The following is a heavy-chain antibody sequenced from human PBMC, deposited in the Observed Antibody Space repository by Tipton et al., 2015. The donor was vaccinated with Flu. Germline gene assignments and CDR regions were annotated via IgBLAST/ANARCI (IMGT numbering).Heavy chain of an antibody. CDR1: GFIFSSYW. J-gene: IGHJ5*02. Sequence: SLRLSCAASGFIFSSYWMHWVRQAPGKGLVWVSRINSDGSSTSYADSVKGRFTISRDNAKNTLYLQMNNLRAEDTAVYYCARVGGTPYSNYWFDPWGQGTLVTVSS. D-gene: IGHD4-11*01. V-gene: IGHV3-74*01. CDR3: ARVGGTPYSNYWFDP. CDR2: INSDGSST.